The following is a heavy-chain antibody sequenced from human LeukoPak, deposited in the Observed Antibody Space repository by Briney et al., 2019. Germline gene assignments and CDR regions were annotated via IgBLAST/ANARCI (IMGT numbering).Heavy chain of an antibody. Sequence: GGSLRLSWAASGLTFSSYWMHWDRQLPRKGLVWVSRINPGGRSIAYADSVKGRFTISRDNAKNTLYLQMDSLRAEDTAVYYCARSNQADDYWGQGTLVTVSS. V-gene: IGHV3-74*01. CDR3: ARSNQADDY. J-gene: IGHJ4*02. CDR2: INPGGRSI. CDR1: GLTFSSYW. D-gene: IGHD1-14*01.